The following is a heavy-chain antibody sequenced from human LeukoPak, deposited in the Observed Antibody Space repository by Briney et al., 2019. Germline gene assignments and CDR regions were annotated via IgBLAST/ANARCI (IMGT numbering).Heavy chain of an antibody. D-gene: IGHD3-9*01. CDR2: ISAYNGNT. CDR3: ARTYYDILTGYYAFDY. V-gene: IGHV1-18*01. CDR1: GYTFTSYG. J-gene: IGHJ4*02. Sequence: ASVKVSCKASGYTFTSYGISWVRQAPGQGLEWMGWISAYNGNTNYAQKLQGRVTMTTDTSTSTAYMELRSLGSDDTAVYYCARTYYDILTGYYAFDYWGQGTLVTVSS.